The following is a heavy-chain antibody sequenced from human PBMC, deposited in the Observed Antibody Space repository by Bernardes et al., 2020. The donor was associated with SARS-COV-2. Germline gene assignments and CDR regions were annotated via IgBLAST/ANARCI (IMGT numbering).Heavy chain of an antibody. J-gene: IGHJ4*02. CDR3: AREGDILTAYSPDY. V-gene: IGHV3-21*01. D-gene: IGHD3-9*01. CDR1: GFIFSGHS. CDR2: ISSSSSYI. Sequence: GGSLRLSCAASGFIFSGHSMNWVRQAPGKGLEWVSSISSSSSYIYYADSVKGRFTISRDNAKNSLYLQMNSLRAEDTAVYYCAREGDILTAYSPDYWGQGTLVTVSS.